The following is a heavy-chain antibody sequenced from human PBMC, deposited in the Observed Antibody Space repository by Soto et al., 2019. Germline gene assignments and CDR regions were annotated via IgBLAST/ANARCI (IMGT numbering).Heavy chain of an antibody. D-gene: IGHD6-19*01. CDR3: ALELAGVNSIGWYANFDY. Sequence: QVQLVQSGAEVKKPRSSVKVSCKASAGTFSSYAISWVRQAPGQGLEWMGGIIPIFGTANYAQKFQGRVTIIADESTSTAYMGLSSLRAEDTAVYYCALELAGVNSIGWYANFDYWGQGTLVTVSS. CDR2: IIPIFGTA. CDR1: AGTFSSYA. V-gene: IGHV1-69*01. J-gene: IGHJ4*02.